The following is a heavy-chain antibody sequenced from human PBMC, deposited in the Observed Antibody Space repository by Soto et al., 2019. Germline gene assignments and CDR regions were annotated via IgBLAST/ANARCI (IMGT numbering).Heavy chain of an antibody. CDR2: ISAYNGNT. Sequence: ASVKVSCNASGYTFTSYCISCARQAPGQGLEWMGLISAYNGNTNYAHKLQGRVTMTTDTSTSTAYMELRSLRSDDTAVYYCARDLRYFDCPPPGDWFDAWGQGTLVTVSS. CDR1: GYTFTSYC. V-gene: IGHV1-18*01. CDR3: ARDLRYFDCPPPGDWFDA. D-gene: IGHD3-9*01. J-gene: IGHJ5*02.